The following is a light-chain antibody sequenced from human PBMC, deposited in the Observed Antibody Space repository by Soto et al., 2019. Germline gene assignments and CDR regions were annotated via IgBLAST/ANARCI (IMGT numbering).Light chain of an antibody. Sequence: QSVLTQPPSVSGAPGQRVTISCTGSSSNIGAGYDVHWYQQLPGTAPKLLIYGNSNRPSGVPDRFSGSKSGTSASLAITGXXAEDEADYYCQSYDSXXSXXVFGTGTK. V-gene: IGLV1-40*01. CDR3: QSYDSXXSXXV. CDR2: GNS. J-gene: IGLJ1*01. CDR1: SSNIGAGYD.